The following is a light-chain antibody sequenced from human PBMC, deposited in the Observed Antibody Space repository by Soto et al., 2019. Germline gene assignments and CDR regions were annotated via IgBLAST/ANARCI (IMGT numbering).Light chain of an antibody. V-gene: IGKV1-5*01. J-gene: IGKJ1*01. CDR1: QNVSTS. CDR3: QQYNSYPWT. CDR2: DVS. Sequence: DIQLTQSPSTLSASVGDSVTITCRASQNVSTSLAWYQHKPGEAPKLLMFDVSNLESGVPSRFSGSGSGTEFTLTISRLQTDDFATYYCQQYNSYPWTFGQGTKVDIK.